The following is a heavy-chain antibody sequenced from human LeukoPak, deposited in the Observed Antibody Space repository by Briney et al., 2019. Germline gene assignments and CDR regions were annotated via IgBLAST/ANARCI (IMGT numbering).Heavy chain of an antibody. D-gene: IGHD4-23*01. CDR3: ARAEDGGNLYYYYYGMDV. CDR2: IYSGGST. CDR1: GFTVSSNY. Sequence: GGSLRLSCAASGFTVSSNYMSWVRQAPGKGLEWVSVIYSGGSTYYADSVKGRFTISRDNSKNTLYLQMNSLRAEDTAVYYCARAEDGGNLYYYYYGMDVWGQGTTVTVSS. V-gene: IGHV3-66*01. J-gene: IGHJ6*02.